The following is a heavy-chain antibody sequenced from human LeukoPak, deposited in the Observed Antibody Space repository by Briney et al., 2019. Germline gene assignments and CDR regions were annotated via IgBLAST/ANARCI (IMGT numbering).Heavy chain of an antibody. Sequence: GGSLRLSCAASGFTFSSYWMIWVRQAPGKGLEWVANIKYDGSEKYYVDSVKGRFTISRDNAKNSLYLQMNSLRAEDTAVYYCARDSGLSGYDLLDYWGQGTLVTVSS. J-gene: IGHJ4*02. D-gene: IGHD5-12*01. CDR3: ARDSGLSGYDLLDY. CDR2: IKYDGSEK. V-gene: IGHV3-7*01. CDR1: GFTFSSYW.